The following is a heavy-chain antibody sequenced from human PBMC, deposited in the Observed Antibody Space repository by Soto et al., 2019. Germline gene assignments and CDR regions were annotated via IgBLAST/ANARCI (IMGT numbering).Heavy chain of an antibody. CDR2: IKSKTDGGTT. CDR3: WVWEPRGPFDY. J-gene: IGHJ4*02. CDR1: GFTFSNAW. Sequence: PGGSLRLSCAASGFTFSNAWMNWVRQAPGKGLEWVGRIKSKTDGGTTDYAAPVKGRFTISRDDSKNTLYLQMNSLKTEDTAVYYCWVWEPRGPFDYWGQGTLVTVSS. D-gene: IGHD1-26*01. V-gene: IGHV3-15*07.